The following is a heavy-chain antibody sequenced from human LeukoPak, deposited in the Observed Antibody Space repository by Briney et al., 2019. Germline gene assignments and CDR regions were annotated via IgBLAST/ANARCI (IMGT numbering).Heavy chain of an antibody. V-gene: IGHV3-21*01. CDR3: ARDRSPIAAGGMDV. CDR2: ISTGSSYI. D-gene: IGHD6-25*01. CDR1: GFTFSSYS. Sequence: PGGSLRLSCAASGFTFSSYSINWVRQAPGKGLEWVSSISTGSSYIYYADSVKGRFTIPRDNAKNSLYLQMNSLRAEDTAVFYCARDRSPIAAGGMDVWGRGTTVTVSS. J-gene: IGHJ6*02.